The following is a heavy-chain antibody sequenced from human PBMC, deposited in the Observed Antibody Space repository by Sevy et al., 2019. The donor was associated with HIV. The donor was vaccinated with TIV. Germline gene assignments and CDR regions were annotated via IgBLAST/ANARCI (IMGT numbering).Heavy chain of an antibody. J-gene: IGHJ5*02. V-gene: IGHV4-59*13. Sequence: SETLSLTCTVSGGSISSYYWSWIRQPPGKGLEWIGYIYYSGSTNYNPSLKSRVTISVDTSNNQFSLKLSSVTAADTAVYYCARDLAVAGNWFDPWGQGTLVTVSS. CDR1: GGSISSYY. D-gene: IGHD6-19*01. CDR3: ARDLAVAGNWFDP. CDR2: IYYSGST.